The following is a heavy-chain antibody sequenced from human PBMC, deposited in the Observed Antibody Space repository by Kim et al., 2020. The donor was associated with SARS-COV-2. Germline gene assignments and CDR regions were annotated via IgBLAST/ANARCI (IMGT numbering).Heavy chain of an antibody. D-gene: IGHD3-3*01. V-gene: IGHV4-34*01. J-gene: IGHJ4*02. Sequence: SETLSLTCAVYGGSFSGYYWSWIRQPPGKGLEWIGEINHSGSTNYNPSLKSRVTISVDTSKNQFSLKLSSVTTADTAVYYCAGGGARFSIQLDYRGQGT. CDR3: AGGGARFSIQLDY. CDR2: INHSGST. CDR1: GGSFSGYY.